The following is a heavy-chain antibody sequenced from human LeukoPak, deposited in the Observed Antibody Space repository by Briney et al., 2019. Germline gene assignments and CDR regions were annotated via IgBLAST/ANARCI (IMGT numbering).Heavy chain of an antibody. J-gene: IGHJ4*02. Sequence: SETLSLTCTVSGGSISSSSYYWGWIRQPPGKGLEWIGSIYYSGSTYYNPSLKSRVTISVDTSKNQFSLKLSSVTAADTAVYYCARISSYYYDSSGYWGPFDYWGQGTLVTVSS. CDR3: ARISSYYYDSSGYWGPFDY. V-gene: IGHV4-39*07. CDR2: IYYSGST. CDR1: GGSISSSSYY. D-gene: IGHD3-22*01.